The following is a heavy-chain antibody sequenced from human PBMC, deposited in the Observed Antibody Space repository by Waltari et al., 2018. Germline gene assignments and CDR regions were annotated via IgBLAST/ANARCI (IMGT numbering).Heavy chain of an antibody. CDR3: ARDEMHRTTWYHF. V-gene: IGHV3-7*04. CDR1: GFTFSTYS. D-gene: IGHD6-13*01. CDR2: INQDGTEK. Sequence: EVQLVESGGGLVKPGGSLRLSCAVSGFTFSTYSMTWVRQAPGKGLEWVANINQDGTEKYYVDSVKGRFSISRDNGKNLLYLHMNSLRADDTAVYYCARDEMHRTTWYHFWGQGTQVTVSS. J-gene: IGHJ4*02.